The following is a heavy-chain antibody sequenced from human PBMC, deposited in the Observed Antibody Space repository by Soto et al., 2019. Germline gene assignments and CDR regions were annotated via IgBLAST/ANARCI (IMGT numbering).Heavy chain of an antibody. Sequence: KASETLSLTCTVSGDSISSYYWTWFRQPPGKGLEWIGYRYNSGSTNYNPSLKGRVTTSVDASKNQFSLKLSSVTAADTAVYYCARAGWSSSWYFDYWGQGTLVTVSS. CDR2: RYNSGST. V-gene: IGHV4-59*01. J-gene: IGHJ4*02. CDR1: GDSISSYY. CDR3: ARAGWSSSWYFDY. D-gene: IGHD6-13*01.